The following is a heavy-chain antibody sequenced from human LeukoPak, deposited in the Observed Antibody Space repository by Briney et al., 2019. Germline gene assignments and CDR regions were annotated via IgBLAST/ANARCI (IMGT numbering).Heavy chain of an antibody. Sequence: PSETLSLTCTVSGGSISSGSYYGSWIRQPAGKGLEWIGRIYTRGSTNYNPSLKSRVTISVDTSKNQFSLKLSSVTAADTAVYYCARAGRYCSGGSCYSSEFDYWGQGTLVAVSS. CDR2: IYTRGST. D-gene: IGHD2-15*01. V-gene: IGHV4-61*02. J-gene: IGHJ4*02. CDR1: GGSISSGSYY. CDR3: ARAGRYCSGGSCYSSEFDY.